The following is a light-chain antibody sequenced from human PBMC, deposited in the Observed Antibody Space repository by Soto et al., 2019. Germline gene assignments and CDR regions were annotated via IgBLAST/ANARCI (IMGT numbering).Light chain of an antibody. V-gene: IGKV3D-20*01. Sequence: EIVLTQSPATLSLSPGERATLSCGASQSVSSSYLAWYRHKPGLAPRLLIYDASSRATGIPDRFSGSGAGTDFTLTISRLEPEDFAVYYCLQYGSSPVTFGQGTNLEIK. CDR2: DAS. J-gene: IGKJ2*01. CDR3: LQYGSSPVT. CDR1: QSVSSSY.